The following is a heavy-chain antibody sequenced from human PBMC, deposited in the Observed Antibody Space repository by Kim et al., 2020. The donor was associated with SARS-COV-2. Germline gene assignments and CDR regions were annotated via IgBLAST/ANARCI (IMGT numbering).Heavy chain of an antibody. V-gene: IGHV4-39*01. D-gene: IGHD3-10*01. CDR3: ARPQRTYYYGSGSYEDYYYYGMDV. J-gene: IGHJ6*02. CDR2: IYYSGST. CDR1: GGSISSSSYY. Sequence: SETLSLTCTVSGGSISSSSYYWGWIRQPPGKGLEWIGSIYYSGSTYYNPSLKSRVTISVDTSKNQFSLKLSSVTAADTAVYYCARPQRTYYYGSGSYEDYYYYGMDVWGQGTTVTVSS.